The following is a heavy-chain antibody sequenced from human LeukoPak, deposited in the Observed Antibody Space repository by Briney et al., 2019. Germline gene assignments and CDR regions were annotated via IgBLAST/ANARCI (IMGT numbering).Heavy chain of an antibody. J-gene: IGHJ4*02. CDR2: IKPDIGNT. CDR3: ARSLSLVRGVIHYCDN. Sequence: ASVKVSCMASGYTFPNYDINRVRQATGQGLEWRGWIKPDIGNTAYVQKFQARVTMTRNTSIRTAYIELSSLTSEDTAVYYCARSLSLVRGVIHYCDNWGQGTLVTVSS. V-gene: IGHV1-8*01. D-gene: IGHD3-10*01. CDR1: GYTFPNYD.